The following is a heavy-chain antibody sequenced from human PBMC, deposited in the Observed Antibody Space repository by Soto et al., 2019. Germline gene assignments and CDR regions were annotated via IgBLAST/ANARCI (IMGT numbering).Heavy chain of an antibody. CDR1: GYSLSSDA. CDR3: ARIGSSGWYTPPDF. Sequence: VKGSCKTAGYSLSSDARHWGRKAPGQGLEWMGWINAGNGNTKYSQKFQGRVTITRDTSASTAYMELSSLRSEDTAVFFCARIGSSGWYTPPDFWGQGTLVTVSS. CDR2: INAGNGNT. V-gene: IGHV1-3*01. J-gene: IGHJ4*02. D-gene: IGHD6-19*01.